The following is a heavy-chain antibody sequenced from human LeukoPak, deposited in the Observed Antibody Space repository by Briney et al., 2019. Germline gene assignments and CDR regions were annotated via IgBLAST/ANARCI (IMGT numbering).Heavy chain of an antibody. D-gene: IGHD2-15*01. Sequence: GGSLRLSCAASGFTFSNAWMSWVRQAPGKGLEWVGRIKSKTDGGTTDYAAPVKGRFTISRDDSKNTLYLQMNSLKTEDTAVYYCTTLTGYCSGGSCSDYWGQGTPVTVSS. CDR1: GFTFSNAW. CDR2: IKSKTDGGTT. CDR3: TTLTGYCSGGSCSDY. V-gene: IGHV3-15*01. J-gene: IGHJ4*02.